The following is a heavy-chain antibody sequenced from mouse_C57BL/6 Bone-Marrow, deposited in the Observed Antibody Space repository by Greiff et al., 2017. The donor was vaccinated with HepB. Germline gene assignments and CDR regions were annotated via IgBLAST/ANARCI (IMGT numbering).Heavy chain of an antibody. Sequence: VKLVESGGGLVQPGGSLKLSCAASGFTFSDYYMYWVRQTPEKRLEWVAYISNGGGSTYYPDTVKGRFTISRDNAKNTLYLQMSRLKSEDTAMYYCARWGLRRMDYWGQGTSVTVSS. CDR1: GFTFSDYY. CDR3: ARWGLRRMDY. J-gene: IGHJ4*01. D-gene: IGHD2-4*01. CDR2: ISNGGGST. V-gene: IGHV5-12*01.